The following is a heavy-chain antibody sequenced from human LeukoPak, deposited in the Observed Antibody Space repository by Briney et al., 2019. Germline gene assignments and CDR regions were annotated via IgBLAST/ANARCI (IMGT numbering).Heavy chain of an antibody. Sequence: PGGSLRLSCAASGFTFSSYTLIWVRQAPGKGLEWVSSISGSDSYIYYADSVKGRFTISRDNAKNSLYLQMNSLRAEDTAVYYCARDAYCGGDCYYDYWGQGTLVTVPS. V-gene: IGHV3-21*01. CDR2: ISGSDSYI. CDR3: ARDAYCGGDCYYDY. J-gene: IGHJ4*02. D-gene: IGHD2-21*02. CDR1: GFTFSSYT.